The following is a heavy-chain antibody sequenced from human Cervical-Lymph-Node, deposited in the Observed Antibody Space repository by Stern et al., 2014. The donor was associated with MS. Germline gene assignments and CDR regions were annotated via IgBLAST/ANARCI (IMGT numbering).Heavy chain of an antibody. J-gene: IGHJ6*02. CDR1: GLSLSTSEVT. CDR2: LYWNDDK. CDR3: AHDVKRSRYGMDV. Sequence: QITLKESGPTLVKPTQTLTLTCTFSGLSLSTSEVTVGWIRQPPGKALEWLALLYWNDDKYYSPSLRSRLTISKDTSENQVVLTMTTRDPVDTGTYNCAHDVKRSRYGMDVWGQGPTVPVS. V-gene: IGHV2-5*01.